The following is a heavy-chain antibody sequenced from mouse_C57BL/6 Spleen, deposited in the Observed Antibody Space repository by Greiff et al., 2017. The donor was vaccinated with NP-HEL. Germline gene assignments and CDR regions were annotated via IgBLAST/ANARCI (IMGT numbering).Heavy chain of an antibody. CDR1: GYAFSSSW. V-gene: IGHV1-82*01. Sequence: QVQLQHSGPELVKPGASVKISCKASGYAFSSSWMNWVKQRPGKGLEWIGRIYPGDGDTNYNGKFKGKATLTADKSSSTAYMQLSSLTSEDSAVYFCARSGTTVVAIDYWGQGTTLTVSS. D-gene: IGHD1-1*01. J-gene: IGHJ2*01. CDR3: ARSGTTVVAIDY. CDR2: IYPGDGDT.